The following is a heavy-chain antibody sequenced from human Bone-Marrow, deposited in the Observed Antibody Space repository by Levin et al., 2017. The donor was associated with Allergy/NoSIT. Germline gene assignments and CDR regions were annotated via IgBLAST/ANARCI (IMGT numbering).Heavy chain of an antibody. CDR3: AREELSCGGDCFKH. CDR1: GFSFTSYE. D-gene: IGHD2-21*02. V-gene: IGHV3-48*03. CDR2: ISSSGGGI. J-gene: IGHJ1*01. Sequence: GESLKISCVASGFSFTSYEFNWVRQAPGKGLEWVSYISSSGGGIYYADSVRGRFTVSRDNAKNSVFLQINSLRAEDTAVYYCAREELSCGGDCFKHWGQGTLVTVSS.